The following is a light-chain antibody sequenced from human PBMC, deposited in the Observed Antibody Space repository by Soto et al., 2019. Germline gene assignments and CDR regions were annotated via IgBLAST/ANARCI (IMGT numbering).Light chain of an antibody. Sequence: EIVLTQSPATLSLSPGEGATLSCRASQTISTYLAWYQQTPGQAPRLLIYDASNRATDIPARFSGSGSGTDFTLTISSLEPEDFAVYYCQQRSSWPITFGQGTRLEIK. V-gene: IGKV3-11*01. J-gene: IGKJ5*01. CDR1: QTISTY. CDR2: DAS. CDR3: QQRSSWPIT.